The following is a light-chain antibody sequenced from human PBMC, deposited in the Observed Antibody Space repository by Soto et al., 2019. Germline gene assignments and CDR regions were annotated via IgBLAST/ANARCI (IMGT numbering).Light chain of an antibody. CDR3: SSYSSTSALYV. CDR1: NSDVGLYNF. V-gene: IGLV2-14*01. CDR2: EVS. J-gene: IGLJ1*01. Sequence: QSVLTQPASVSGSPGQSITISCTGTNSDVGLYNFVSWYQQHPGQAPKLLIYEVSLRPSGVSDRFSGSKSGHTASLTIFGLQTEDEADYFCSSYSSTSALYVFGVGTKVTVL.